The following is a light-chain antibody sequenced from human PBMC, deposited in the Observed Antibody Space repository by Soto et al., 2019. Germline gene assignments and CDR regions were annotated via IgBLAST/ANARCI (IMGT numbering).Light chain of an antibody. CDR3: QQYNNWPGT. CDR2: RAS. J-gene: IGKJ1*01. V-gene: IGKV3-15*01. Sequence: ILVTQSPATLSLSPGGRATLSCRAGQSVSSTLAWSQHNPGQAPRLLIQRASTRATGIPARFSGSGSGTEFTLTISSLQSEDFAVYFFQQYNNWPGTFGQGTKVEIK. CDR1: QSVSST.